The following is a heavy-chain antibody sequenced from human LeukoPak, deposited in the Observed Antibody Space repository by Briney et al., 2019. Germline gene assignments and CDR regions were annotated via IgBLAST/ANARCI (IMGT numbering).Heavy chain of an antibody. CDR1: GYTFTSYG. CDR3: AREADSSSWYSSEGWFDP. Sequence: ASVKVSCKASGYTFTSYGISWVRQAPGQGLEWMGWISAYNGNTNYAQKLQGRVTMTTDTSTSTAYVELRSLRSDDTAVYYCAREADSSSWYSSEGWFDPWGQGTLVTVSS. D-gene: IGHD6-13*01. J-gene: IGHJ5*02. CDR2: ISAYNGNT. V-gene: IGHV1-18*01.